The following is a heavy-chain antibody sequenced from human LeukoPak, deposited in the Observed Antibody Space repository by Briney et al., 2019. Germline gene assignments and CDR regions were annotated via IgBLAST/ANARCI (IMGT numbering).Heavy chain of an antibody. Sequence: GGSLRLSCAASGFTFSSYAMSWVRQAPGKGPEWVSGISSRDDRTYYADSVKGRFTISRDTSKNTLYLQMNSLTVEDTAVYYCAKGRGAVGVPLFDYWGQGTLVTVSS. CDR3: AKGRGAVGVPLFDY. CDR1: GFTFSSYA. D-gene: IGHD6-13*01. J-gene: IGHJ4*02. CDR2: ISSRDDRT. V-gene: IGHV3-23*01.